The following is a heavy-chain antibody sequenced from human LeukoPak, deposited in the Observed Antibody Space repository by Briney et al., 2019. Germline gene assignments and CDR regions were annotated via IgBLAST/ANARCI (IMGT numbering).Heavy chain of an antibody. D-gene: IGHD3-22*01. CDR3: AIYYYDSSGYNAFDI. CDR2: INHSGST. Sequence: PSETLSLTCAVYGGSFSGYYWSWIRQPPGKGLEWIGEINHSGSTNYNPSLKSRVTISVDTSKNQFSLKLSSVTAADTAVYYCAIYYYDSSGYNAFDIWGQGTMVTVSS. CDR1: GGSFSGYY. J-gene: IGHJ3*02. V-gene: IGHV4-34*01.